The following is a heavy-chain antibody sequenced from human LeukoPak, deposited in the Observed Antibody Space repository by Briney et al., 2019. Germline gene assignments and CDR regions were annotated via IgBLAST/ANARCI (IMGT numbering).Heavy chain of an antibody. CDR3: ARAIYGNWFDP. J-gene: IGHJ5*02. D-gene: IGHD3-10*01. CDR2: IYYSGST. Sequence: PSETLSLTCTVSGGSISGYYWSWIRQPPGKGLEWIGYIYYSGSTNYNPSLKSRVTISVDTSKNQFSLKLSSVTAADTAVYYCARAIYGNWFDPWGQGTLVTVS. V-gene: IGHV4-59*01. CDR1: GGSISGYY.